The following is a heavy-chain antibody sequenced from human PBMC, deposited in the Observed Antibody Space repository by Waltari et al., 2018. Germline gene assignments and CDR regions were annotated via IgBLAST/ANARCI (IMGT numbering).Heavy chain of an antibody. V-gene: IGHV4-34*01. CDR3: ARGPTMVRN. CDR1: GGSFSGYY. CDR2: INQSGST. D-gene: IGHD3-10*01. J-gene: IGHJ4*02. Sequence: QVQLQQWGAGLLKPSETLSLTCAVYGGSFSGYYWSWIRQPPGKGLEWIGEINQSGSTNYNPSLKSRVTRAVDTSKNQFSLKLSSVTAADTAVYYCARGPTMVRNWGQGTLVTVSS.